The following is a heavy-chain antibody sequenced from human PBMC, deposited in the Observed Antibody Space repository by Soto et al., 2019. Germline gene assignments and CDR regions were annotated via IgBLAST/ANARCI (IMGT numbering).Heavy chain of an antibody. V-gene: IGHV4-61*01. CDR1: GGSVSSGSYY. D-gene: IGHD2-2*01. J-gene: IGHJ6*02. CDR3: ARLVVPAAPPPHNYYYYGIDV. Sequence: SETLSLTCTVSGGSVSSGSYYWSWIRQPPGKGLEWIGYIYYSGSTNYNPSLKSRVTISVDTSKNQFSLKLSSVTAADTAVYYCARLVVPAAPPPHNYYYYGIDVWGQGTTVTVSS. CDR2: IYYSGST.